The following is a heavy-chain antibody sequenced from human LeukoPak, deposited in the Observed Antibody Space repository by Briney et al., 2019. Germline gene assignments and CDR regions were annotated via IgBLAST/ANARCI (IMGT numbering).Heavy chain of an antibody. Sequence: SETLSLTCTVSGGSISSYYWSWIRQPPGKGLEWIGYIYTSGSTNYNPSLKSRVTISVDTSKNQFSLKLSSATAADTAVYYCARDNDAFDIWGQGTMVTVSS. CDR2: IYTSGST. CDR3: ARDNDAFDI. V-gene: IGHV4-4*09. J-gene: IGHJ3*02. CDR1: GGSISSYY.